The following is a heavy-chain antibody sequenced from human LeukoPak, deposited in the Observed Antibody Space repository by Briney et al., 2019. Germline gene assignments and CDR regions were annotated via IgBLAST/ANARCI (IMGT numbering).Heavy chain of an antibody. D-gene: IGHD3-22*01. Sequence: SETLSLTCTVSGDSISSSSYYWGWIRQPPGKGLEWIGSIYYSGSTYYNPSLKSRVTISVDTSKNQFSLKLSSVTAADTAVYYCARQSYYYDSSGYYYDYWGQGTLVTVSS. CDR1: GDSISSSSYY. CDR2: IYYSGST. CDR3: ARQSYYYDSSGYYYDY. J-gene: IGHJ4*02. V-gene: IGHV4-39*01.